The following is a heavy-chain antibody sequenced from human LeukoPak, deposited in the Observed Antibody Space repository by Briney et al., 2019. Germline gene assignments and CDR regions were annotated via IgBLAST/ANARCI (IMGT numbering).Heavy chain of an antibody. CDR1: GYIFTNYY. V-gene: IGHV1-46*01. CDR2: INPSGGST. CDR3: ATGSIAARPNAEGKKDYYYYMDV. Sequence: ASVKVSCKASGYIFTNYYMHWVRQAPGLGLEWMGMINPSGGSTRYAQKFQGRVTMTEDTSTDTAYMELSSLRSEDTAVYYCATGSIAARPNAEGKKDYYYYMDVWGKGTTVTVSS. J-gene: IGHJ6*03. D-gene: IGHD6-6*01.